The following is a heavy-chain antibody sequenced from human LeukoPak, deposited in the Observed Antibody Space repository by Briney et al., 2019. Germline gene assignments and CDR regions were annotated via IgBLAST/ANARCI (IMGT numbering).Heavy chain of an antibody. J-gene: IGHJ4*02. CDR1: GFTFSSYG. CDR2: ISYDGSNK. V-gene: IGHV3-30*18. Sequence: PGGSLRLSCAASGFTFSSYGMHWVRQAPGKGLERVAVISYDGSNKYYADSVKGRFTISRDNCKNTLYLQMNSLRAEDTAVYYCAKGGCSGGSCYLPYYFDYWGQGTLVTVSS. CDR3: AKGGCSGGSCYLPYYFDY. D-gene: IGHD2-15*01.